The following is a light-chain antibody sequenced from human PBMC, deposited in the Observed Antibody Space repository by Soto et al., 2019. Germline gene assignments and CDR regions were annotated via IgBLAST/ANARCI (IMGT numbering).Light chain of an antibody. CDR3: QQYDKWPGT. J-gene: IGKJ1*01. V-gene: IGKV3-15*01. CDR1: QSVSSY. CDR2: GAS. Sequence: EIVLTQSPATLSLSPGERATLSCRASQSVSSYLAWYQQKPGQAPRLLIYGASTRATGLPASFSGSGSGTEFTLTISSLQSEDFAVYYCQQYDKWPGTFGQGTKVDIK.